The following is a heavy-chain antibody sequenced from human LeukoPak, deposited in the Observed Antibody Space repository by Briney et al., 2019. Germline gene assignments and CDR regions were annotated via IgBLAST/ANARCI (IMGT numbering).Heavy chain of an antibody. J-gene: IGHJ6*03. CDR1: GGSISSGSYY. CDR3: ARSGGVVVTANLYMDV. D-gene: IGHD2-21*02. Sequence: SQTPSLTCTVSGGSISSGSYYWSWIRQPAGKGLEWIGRIYTSGSTNYNPSLKSRVTISVDTSKNQFSLKLSSVTAADTAVYYCARSGGVVVTANLYMDVWGKGTTVTISS. V-gene: IGHV4-61*02. CDR2: IYTSGST.